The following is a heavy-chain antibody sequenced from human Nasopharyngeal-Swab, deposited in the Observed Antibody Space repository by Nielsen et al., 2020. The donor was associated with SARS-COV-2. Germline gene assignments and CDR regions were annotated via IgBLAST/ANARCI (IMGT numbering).Heavy chain of an antibody. CDR3: ARELGARNLYFDS. J-gene: IGHJ4*02. D-gene: IGHD3-10*01. CDR2: VYHFGNT. V-gene: IGHV4-30-2*01. Sequence: WIHQPPGKDMEWIGSVYHFGNTYYNPSLKSRVTLSVDTSKNHFSLELAYVTAADTAVYYCARELGARNLYFDSWDQATLVTVSS.